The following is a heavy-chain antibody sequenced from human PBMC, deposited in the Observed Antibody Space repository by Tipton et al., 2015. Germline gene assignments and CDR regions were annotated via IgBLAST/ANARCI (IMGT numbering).Heavy chain of an antibody. D-gene: IGHD4-17*01. J-gene: IGHJ4*02. V-gene: IGHV4-61*01. CDR2: ISYTDGA. CDR3: ARLDTVTTELDY. Sequence: TLSLTCTVSGGSVTSGSYYWSWIRQPPGKGLEWIGYISYTDGAHYNPALKSRVTISVDTSKNQFSLKLSSVTAADTAVYYCARLDTVTTELDYWGQGTLVTVSS. CDR1: GGSVTSGSYY.